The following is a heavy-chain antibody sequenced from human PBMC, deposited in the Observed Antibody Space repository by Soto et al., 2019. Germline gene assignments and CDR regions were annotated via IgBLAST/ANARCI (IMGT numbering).Heavy chain of an antibody. CDR3: ARGRDLAQLPESTPGGYFDY. CDR1: GGSISSSSYY. Sequence: SETLSLTCTVSGGSISSSSYYWGWIRQPPGKGLDWIGSIYYSGSTYYNPSLKSRVTISVDTSKDQFSLKLSSVTAADTAVYYCARGRDLAQLPESTPGGYFDYWGQGTLVTVSS. V-gene: IGHV4-39*07. J-gene: IGHJ4*02. CDR2: IYYSGST. D-gene: IGHD3-10*01.